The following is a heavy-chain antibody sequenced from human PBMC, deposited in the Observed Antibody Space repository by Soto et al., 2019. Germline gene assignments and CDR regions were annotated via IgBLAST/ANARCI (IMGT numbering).Heavy chain of an antibody. V-gene: IGHV3-74*01. D-gene: IGHD3-10*01. Sequence: EVQLVESGGGLVQPGGSLRLSCAASGFTFSSYWMHWVRQAPGKGLVWVSRINGDGGSTSYADPWKGGFTIARDNAKNTLYLQMNSLRAEDTAVYYCARGRTLGVWGQGTTVTVSS. CDR2: INGDGGST. CDR1: GFTFSSYW. J-gene: IGHJ6*02. CDR3: ARGRTLGV.